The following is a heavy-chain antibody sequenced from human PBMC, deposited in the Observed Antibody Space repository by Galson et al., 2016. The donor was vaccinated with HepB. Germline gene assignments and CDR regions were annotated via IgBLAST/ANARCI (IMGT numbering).Heavy chain of an antibody. CDR1: GFTFSNYN. CDR3: VRASPTVDYDL. J-gene: IGHJ4*02. V-gene: IGHV3-48*02. Sequence: SLRLSCAASGFTFSNYNMDWVRQAPGRGLEWLSYISSGSTTILYADSVKGRFTISRDDAKNSLYLQMNSLRDEDTAVYYCVRASPTVDYDLWGQGTLVAVSS. D-gene: IGHD4/OR15-4a*01. CDR2: ISSGSTTI.